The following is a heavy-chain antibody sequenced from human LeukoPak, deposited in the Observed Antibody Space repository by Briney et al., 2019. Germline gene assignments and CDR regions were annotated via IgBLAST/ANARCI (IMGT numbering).Heavy chain of an antibody. Sequence: SETLSLTCTVSGGSISSYYWSWIRQPPGKGLEWIGYIYYSGSTNYNPSLKSRVTISVDTSKNQFSLKLTSVTAADTAVYYCARLSRAAAAGFDYWGQGTLVTVSS. CDR1: GGSISSYY. CDR2: IYYSGST. CDR3: ARLSRAAAAGFDY. D-gene: IGHD6-13*01. J-gene: IGHJ4*02. V-gene: IGHV4-59*08.